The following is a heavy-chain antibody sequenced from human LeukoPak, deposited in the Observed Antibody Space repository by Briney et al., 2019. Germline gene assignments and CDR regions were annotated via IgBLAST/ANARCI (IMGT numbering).Heavy chain of an antibody. V-gene: IGHV3-23*01. J-gene: IGHJ4*02. CDR2: ISGSGGST. CDR3: ARDGKGLAYYFDY. CDR1: GFTFSSYA. D-gene: IGHD6-19*01. Sequence: GGSLRLSCAASGFTFSSYAMSWVRQAPGKGLEWVSAISGSGGSTYYADSVKGRFTISRDNSKNTLYPQMNSLRAEDTAVYYCARDGKGLAYYFDYWGQGTLVTVSS.